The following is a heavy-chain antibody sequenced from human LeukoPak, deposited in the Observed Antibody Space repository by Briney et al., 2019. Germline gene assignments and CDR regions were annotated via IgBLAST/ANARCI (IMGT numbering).Heavy chain of an antibody. V-gene: IGHV1-2*02. CDR3: ARQYSSGWCYDY. Sequence: ASVKVSCKASGYTFTGSYMHWVRQAPGQGLEWMGWINPNSGGTNYAQKFQGRVTMTRDTSISTAYMELSRLTSDDTAVYYCARQYSSGWCYDYWGQGTLVTVSS. D-gene: IGHD6-19*01. J-gene: IGHJ4*02. CDR1: GYTFTGSY. CDR2: INPNSGGT.